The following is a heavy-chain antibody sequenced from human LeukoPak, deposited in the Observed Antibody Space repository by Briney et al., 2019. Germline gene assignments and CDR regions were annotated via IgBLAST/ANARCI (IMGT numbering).Heavy chain of an antibody. CDR1: GFTFSDYY. CDR2: ISSGGSTI. Sequence: GGSLRLSCAASGFTFSDYYMSWIRQAPGKGLEWVSYISSGGSTIYYADSVKGRFTISRDNAKNSLYLQMNSLRAEDTAVYYCARVLSTLYDYGDSGDHWGQGTLVSVSS. V-gene: IGHV3-11*04. D-gene: IGHD4-17*01. CDR3: ARVLSTLYDYGDSGDH. J-gene: IGHJ4*02.